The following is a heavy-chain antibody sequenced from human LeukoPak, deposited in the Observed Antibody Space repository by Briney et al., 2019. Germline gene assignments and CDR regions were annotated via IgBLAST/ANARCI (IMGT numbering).Heavy chain of an antibody. CDR3: AKVSQTIVATQSFDY. Sequence: GGSLRLSCAASGFTFSSYGMHWVRQAPGKGLERVAVIRYDGSNKYYADSVKGRFTISRDNSKNTLYLQMNSLRAEDTAVYYCAKVSQTIVATQSFDYWGQGTLVTVSS. CDR2: IRYDGSNK. CDR1: GFTFSSYG. V-gene: IGHV3-30*02. D-gene: IGHD5-12*01. J-gene: IGHJ4*02.